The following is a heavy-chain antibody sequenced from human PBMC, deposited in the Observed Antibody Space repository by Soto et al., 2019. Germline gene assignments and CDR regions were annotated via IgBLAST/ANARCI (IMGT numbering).Heavy chain of an antibody. CDR1: GGTFSSYA. J-gene: IGHJ6*02. D-gene: IGHD4-17*01. Sequence: GASVKVSCKASGGTFSSYAISWVRQAPGQGLEWMGGIIPIFGTANYAQKFQGRVTITADESTSTAYMKLSSLRSEDTAVYYCARVPSDYGDYSPGFYYYGMDVWGQGTTVTV. CDR3: ARVPSDYGDYSPGFYYYGMDV. CDR2: IIPIFGTA. V-gene: IGHV1-69*13.